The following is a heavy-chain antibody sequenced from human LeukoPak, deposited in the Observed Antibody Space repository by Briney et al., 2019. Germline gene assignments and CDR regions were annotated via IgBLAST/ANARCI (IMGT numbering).Heavy chain of an antibody. Sequence: GASVKVSCKASGYTFTSYAMHWVRQAPGQRLEWMGWINAGNGNTKYSQKFQGRVTITRDTSTSTAYMELRSLRSDDTAVYYCARVESDIVVVPADYWGQGTLVTVSS. CDR1: GYTFTSYA. V-gene: IGHV1-3*01. J-gene: IGHJ4*02. CDR2: INAGNGNT. D-gene: IGHD2-2*01. CDR3: ARVESDIVVVPADY.